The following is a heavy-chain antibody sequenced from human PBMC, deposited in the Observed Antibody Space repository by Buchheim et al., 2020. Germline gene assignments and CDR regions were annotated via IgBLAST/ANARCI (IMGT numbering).Heavy chain of an antibody. J-gene: IGHJ4*02. Sequence: QVQLQESGPGLVKPSETLSLTCTVSGGSINSYYWTWIRQPPGKGLEWIGYIYYSGSTIYSPSLRSRVTISIDTSKNQFSLKLRSVTAADTAVYYCVGARWGRGSSYFDYWGQGTL. CDR2: IYYSGST. V-gene: IGHV4-59*01. CDR3: VGARWGRGSSYFDY. CDR1: GGSINSYY. D-gene: IGHD1-26*01.